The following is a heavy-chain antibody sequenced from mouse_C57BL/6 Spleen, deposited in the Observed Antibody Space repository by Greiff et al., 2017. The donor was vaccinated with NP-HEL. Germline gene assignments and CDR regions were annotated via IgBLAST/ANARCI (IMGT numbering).Heavy chain of an antibody. V-gene: IGHV1-59*01. D-gene: IGHD2-5*01. CDR1: GYTFTSYW. Sequence: QVQLQQPGAELVRPGTSVKLSCKASGYTFTSYWMHWVKQRPGQGLEWIGVIDPSDSYTNYNQKFKGKATLTVDPSSSTAYMQLSSLTSEDSAVYYCARRPYSNYFDYWGQGTTLTVSS. CDR2: IDPSDSYT. CDR3: ARRPYSNYFDY. J-gene: IGHJ2*01.